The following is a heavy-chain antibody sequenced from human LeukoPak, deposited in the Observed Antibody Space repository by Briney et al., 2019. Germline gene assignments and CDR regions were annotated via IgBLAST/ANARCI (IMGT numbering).Heavy chain of an antibody. V-gene: IGHV4-34*01. J-gene: IGHJ4*02. D-gene: IGHD3-9*01. CDR2: INHSGST. CDR3: ARGRRYFDWLLRYYFDY. Sequence: SETLSLTCAVYGGSFSGYYWSWIRQPPGKGLEWIGEINHSGSTNYNPSLKSRVTISVDTSKNQFSLKLSSVTAADTAVYHCARGRRYFDWLLRYYFDYWGQGTLVTVSS. CDR1: GGSFSGYY.